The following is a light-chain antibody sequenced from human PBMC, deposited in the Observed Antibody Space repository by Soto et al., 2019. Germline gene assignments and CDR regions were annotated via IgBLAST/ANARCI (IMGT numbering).Light chain of an antibody. V-gene: IGKV3-11*01. CDR3: QQRSNWPPKIT. J-gene: IGKJ5*01. CDR2: GAS. Sequence: EIVLTHSPATLSFSAGERATLSCRASQSVSSYLAWYQQKPGQAPRLLIYGASNRAAGIPDRFSGSGSGTDFTLTISSLEPEDFAVYYCQQRSNWPPKITFGQGTRLEIK. CDR1: QSVSSY.